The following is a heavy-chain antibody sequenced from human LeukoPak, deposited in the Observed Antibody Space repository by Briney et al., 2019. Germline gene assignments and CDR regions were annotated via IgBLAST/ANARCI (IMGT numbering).Heavy chain of an antibody. Sequence: GGSLRLSCAASGFTFSSYAMSWVRQAPGKGLEWVSAISGSGGSTYYADSVKGRFNISRDNSKNTLYLQMNSLRAEDTAVYYCAKASLLGELSTFDYWGQGTLVTVSS. J-gene: IGHJ4*02. V-gene: IGHV3-23*01. D-gene: IGHD3-16*02. CDR1: GFTFSSYA. CDR2: ISGSGGST. CDR3: AKASLLGELSTFDY.